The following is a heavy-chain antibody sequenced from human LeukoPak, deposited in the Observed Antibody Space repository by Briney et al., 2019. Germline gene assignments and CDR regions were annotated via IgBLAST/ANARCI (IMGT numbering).Heavy chain of an antibody. CDR3: ARDCGADCYSHYFDY. CDR2: ISYDGSNK. Sequence: GGSLRLSCAASGFTFSSYGMHWVRQAPGKGLEWVAVISYDGSNKYYADSVKGRFTISRDNSKNTLYLQMNSLRAEDTAVYYCARDCGADCYSHYFDYWGQGTLVTVSS. V-gene: IGHV3-30*03. CDR1: GFTFSSYG. J-gene: IGHJ4*02. D-gene: IGHD2-21*02.